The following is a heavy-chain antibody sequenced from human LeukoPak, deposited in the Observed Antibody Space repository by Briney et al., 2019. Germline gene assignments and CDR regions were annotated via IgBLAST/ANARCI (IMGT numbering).Heavy chain of an antibody. CDR3: ARHLIEMYPGTIDY. D-gene: IGHD1/OR15-1a*01. CDR2: TYPGDSDT. V-gene: IGHV5-51*01. CDR1: GYSFTSYW. Sequence: GESLKISCKGSGYSFTSYWIGWGRQMPGKGLEWMGITYPGDSDTRYSPSFQGQVTISADKSISTAYLQWSSLKASDTAMYYCARHLIEMYPGTIDYWGQGTLVTVSS. J-gene: IGHJ4*02.